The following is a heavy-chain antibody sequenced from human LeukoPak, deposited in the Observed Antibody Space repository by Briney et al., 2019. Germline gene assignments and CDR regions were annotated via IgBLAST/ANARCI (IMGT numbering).Heavy chain of an antibody. CDR1: GYTFTGYY. V-gene: IGHV1-2*02. CDR3: AISYCGGGICYYDYMDV. CDR2: INPNSGGT. Sequence: ASVTVSCKASGYTFTGYYMHWVRQAPGQGLERMGWINPNSGGTNYAQKFQGRVTMTRDTSISTAYMELSRLRSDDTAVYYCAISYCGGGICYYDYMDVWGKGTTVTVSS. J-gene: IGHJ6*03. D-gene: IGHD2-15*01.